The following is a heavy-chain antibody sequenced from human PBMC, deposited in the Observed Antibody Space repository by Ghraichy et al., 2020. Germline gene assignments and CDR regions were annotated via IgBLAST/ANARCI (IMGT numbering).Heavy chain of an antibody. CDR1: GFTFSKSW. Sequence: GGSLRLSCAASGFTFSKSWMSWVRQLPGKGLEWVANIKQDGSEKFYVDSVKGRFTISRDNAKNSLYLQMNSLRVDDTAVYYCARGFGYFWGQGTLVTVSP. V-gene: IGHV3-7*03. CDR2: IKQDGSEK. CDR3: ARGFGYF. D-gene: IGHD5-18*01. J-gene: IGHJ4*02.